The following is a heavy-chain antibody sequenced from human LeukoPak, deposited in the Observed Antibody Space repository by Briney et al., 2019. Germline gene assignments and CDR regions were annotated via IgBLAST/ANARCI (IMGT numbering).Heavy chain of an antibody. J-gene: IGHJ4*02. CDR3: ATSPMYSSGWYGGDY. D-gene: IGHD6-19*01. CDR1: GFTFKNYA. V-gene: IGHV3-30-3*02. Sequence: HPGGSLRLSCAASGFTFKNYAMHWVRQAPGKGLEWVAVISYDGSNKYYADSVKGRFTISRDNSKNTLYLQMNSLRAEDTAVYYCATSPMYSSGWYGGDYWGQGTLVTVSS. CDR2: ISYDGSNK.